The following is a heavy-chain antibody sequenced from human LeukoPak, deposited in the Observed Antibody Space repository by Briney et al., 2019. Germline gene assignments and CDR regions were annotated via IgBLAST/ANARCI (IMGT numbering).Heavy chain of an antibody. CDR1: GFTFSDYY. CDR2: IKQDGSER. J-gene: IGHJ4*02. CDR3: ARDRNTDFWSGYYTNYCDY. D-gene: IGHD3-3*01. V-gene: IGHV3-7*01. Sequence: GGSLRLSCAASGFTFSDYYMSWIRQAPGKGLEWVANIKQDGSERFYADSVKGRFTISRDNAKNSLYLQMNSLRAEDTAVYYCARDRNTDFWSGYYTNYCDYWGQGTLVTVSS.